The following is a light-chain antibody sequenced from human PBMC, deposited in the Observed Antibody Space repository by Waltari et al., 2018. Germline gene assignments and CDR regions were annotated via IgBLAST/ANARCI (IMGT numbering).Light chain of an antibody. V-gene: IGLV2-23*01. CDR2: EGN. J-gene: IGLJ2*01. CDR3: CSYAGGSTYVV. Sequence: QSALTQPASVSGSPGQSITISCTGTSSDVGHYNLSSWYQQHPGKAPKLMIYEGNKRPSGVSHRFSGSKSGNTASLTISGLQAEDEADYHCCSYAGGSTYVVFGGGTKLTVL. CDR1: SSDVGHYNL.